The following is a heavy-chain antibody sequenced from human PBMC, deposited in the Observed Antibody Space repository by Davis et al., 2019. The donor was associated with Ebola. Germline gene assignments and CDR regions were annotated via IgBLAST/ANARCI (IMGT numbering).Heavy chain of an antibody. J-gene: IGHJ3*02. V-gene: IGHV5-51*01. CDR3: ARPTSARDLDGLDI. Sequence: GESLKISCKGSGYSFTTHWIGWVRQLPGKGLEWMGILYPGDSDTRYSPSFQGQVTISADKSISTAYLQWSSLKASDTAMYYCARPTSARDLDGLDIWGQGTMVTVSS. CDR2: LYPGDSDT. CDR1: GYSFTTHW.